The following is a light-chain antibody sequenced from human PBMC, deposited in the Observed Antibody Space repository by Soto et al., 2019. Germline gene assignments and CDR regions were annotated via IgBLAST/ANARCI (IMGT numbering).Light chain of an antibody. J-gene: IGKJ5*01. V-gene: IGKV3-11*01. CDR1: QSVSSY. Sequence: EVVLTQSPATPSLSPGAGATLSCRASQSVSSYLAWYQQKPGQAPRLLIYDASNRATGIPARFSGSGSGTDFTLTISSLEPEDFAVYYCQQRSSFGQGTRLEIK. CDR2: DAS. CDR3: QQRSS.